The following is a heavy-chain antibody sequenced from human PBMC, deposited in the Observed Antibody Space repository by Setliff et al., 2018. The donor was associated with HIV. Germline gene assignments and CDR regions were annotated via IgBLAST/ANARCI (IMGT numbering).Heavy chain of an antibody. CDR1: GYSLTDLS. D-gene: IGHD3-22*01. V-gene: IGHV1-24*01. Sequence: ASVKGSCKVSGYSLTDLSIHWVRQAPGKGLEWMGGFDPEDGETVYAQKLQGRVTMTEDTSTDTAYMELSSLRSEDTAMYYCATIRAYYYDSSGQEYFQYWGHGTLVTVSS. CDR2: FDPEDGET. CDR3: ATIRAYYYDSSGQEYFQY. J-gene: IGHJ1*01.